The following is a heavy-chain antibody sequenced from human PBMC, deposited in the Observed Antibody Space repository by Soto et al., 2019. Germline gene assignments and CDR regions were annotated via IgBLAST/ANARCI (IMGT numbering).Heavy chain of an antibody. CDR1: GDSVSSNSAA. CDR3: ARDSYTGYCSGGSCNNWFDP. Sequence: SQTLSLTCAISGDSVSSNSAAWNWIRQSPSRGLEWLGRTYYRSKWYNDYAVSVKSRITINPDTSKNQFSLQLKSVTPEDTAVYYCARDSYTGYCSGGSCNNWFDPWGQGTLVTVSS. CDR2: TYYRSKWYN. J-gene: IGHJ5*02. V-gene: IGHV6-1*01. D-gene: IGHD2-15*01.